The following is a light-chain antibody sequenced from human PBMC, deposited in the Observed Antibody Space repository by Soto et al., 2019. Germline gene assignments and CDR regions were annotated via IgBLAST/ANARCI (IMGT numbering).Light chain of an antibody. CDR2: SAS. CDR3: QQYNTVPLT. V-gene: IGKV1-27*01. J-gene: IGKJ5*01. Sequence: IQMTQSPPSLSASVGDRVTITHRASQGIGNALAWYQQKPGTVPRLLIYSASTLQTGVPSRFSGSGSGTDFTLTISSLQSEDVAAYYCQQYNTVPLTFGQGTRLEIK. CDR1: QGIGNA.